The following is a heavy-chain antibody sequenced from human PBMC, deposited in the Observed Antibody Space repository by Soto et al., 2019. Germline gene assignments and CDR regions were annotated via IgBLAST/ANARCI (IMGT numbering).Heavy chain of an antibody. Sequence: QVQLVESGGGVVQPGRSLRLSCAASGSTFSSYAMHWVRQAPGKGLEWVAVIWYDGSNEDYADSVKGRFTISRDNSKNTLFLQMNSLRAEDTAVYYCAREETGTYDHWGQGTLVTVSS. J-gene: IGHJ4*02. CDR3: AREETGTYDH. V-gene: IGHV3-33*01. CDR2: IWYDGSNE. CDR1: GSTFSSYA. D-gene: IGHD1-1*01.